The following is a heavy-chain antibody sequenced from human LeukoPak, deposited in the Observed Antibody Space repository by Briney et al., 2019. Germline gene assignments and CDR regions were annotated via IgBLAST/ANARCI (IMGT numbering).Heavy chain of an antibody. J-gene: IGHJ4*02. Sequence: SETLSLTCAVYGGSFSGYYWSWIRQPPGKGLEWIGSIYHSGTTYYNPPLKSRVTLSVDTSKNQFSLKLSSVTAADTAMYYCARDPRYNWYFDYWGQGTLVTVSS. CDR2: IYHSGTT. V-gene: IGHV4-34*01. CDR3: ARDPRYNWYFDY. CDR1: GGSFSGYY. D-gene: IGHD1-1*01.